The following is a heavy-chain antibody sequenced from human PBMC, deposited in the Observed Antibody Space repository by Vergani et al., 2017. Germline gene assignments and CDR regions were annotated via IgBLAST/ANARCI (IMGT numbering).Heavy chain of an antibody. D-gene: IGHD3-10*01. Sequence: QAQLQESGPGLVKPSETLSLTCHVFGVSVTDYNCNWIRQAPGKGLEWIGSLSTTGGATHASHNPSLKSRVSISVDTSKNQFSLKLSSVTAADTAVYYFARRTTMVRGVLEIAGYYFDDWGQGTLVTVSS. V-gene: IGHV4-4*09. CDR2: LSTTGGA. J-gene: IGHJ4*02. CDR3: ARRTTMVRGVLEIAGYYFDD. CDR1: GVSVTDYN.